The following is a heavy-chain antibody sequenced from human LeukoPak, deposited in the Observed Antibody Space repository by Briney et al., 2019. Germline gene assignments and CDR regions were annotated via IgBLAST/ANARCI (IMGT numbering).Heavy chain of an antibody. V-gene: IGHV4-39*06. D-gene: IGHD2-2*01. CDR1: GPSISSSSSY. Sequence: SETLSLTCTVSGPSISSSSSYWGWLRQPPGKGLEWIVNGYYSGNTYHNPTLKSRVTISVDTSKNQFTLKLSSVTAADTAVYYCARLVQLKRECGYFDYWGQGTLVTVSS. CDR2: GYYSGNT. CDR3: ARLVQLKRECGYFDY. J-gene: IGHJ4*02.